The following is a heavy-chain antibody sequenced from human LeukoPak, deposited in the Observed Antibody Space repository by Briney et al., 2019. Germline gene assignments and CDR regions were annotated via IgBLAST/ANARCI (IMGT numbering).Heavy chain of an antibody. CDR2: ISYVGSNK. CDR3: TRGYYYYMDV. J-gene: IGHJ6*03. Sequence: GGSLRLSCAASGFTFSSYAMHWVRQAPGKGLEWVAVISYVGSNKYYADSVKGRFTISRDNSKNTLYLQMNSLRAEDTAVYYCTRGYYYYMDVWGKGTTVTVSS. CDR1: GFTFSSYA. V-gene: IGHV3-30-3*01.